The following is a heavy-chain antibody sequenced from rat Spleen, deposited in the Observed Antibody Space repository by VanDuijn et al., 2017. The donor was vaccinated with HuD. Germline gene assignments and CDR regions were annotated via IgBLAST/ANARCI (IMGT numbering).Heavy chain of an antibody. J-gene: IGHJ3*01. CDR3: ARQDTSGYSNWFAY. CDR1: GFTFNNYG. D-gene: IGHD4-3*01. CDR2: ISSDGGRI. V-gene: IGHV5-29*01. Sequence: EVQLVESGGGLVQPGRSLKLSCAASGFTFNNYGMAWVRQAPTKGLEWVATISSDGGRIFYRDSVKGRFTISRDNAKSSLYLQMDSLRSEDTATYYCARQDTSGYSNWFAYWGQGTLVTVSS.